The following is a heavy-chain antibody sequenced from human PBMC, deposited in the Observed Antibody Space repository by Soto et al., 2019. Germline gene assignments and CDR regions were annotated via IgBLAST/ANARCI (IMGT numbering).Heavy chain of an antibody. CDR3: ARLPTRRDILTGSSYYYMDV. Sequence: QVQLQQWGAGLLKPSETLSLTCAVYGGSFSGYYWSWIRQPPGKGLEWIGEINHSGTTNYNPSLKSRVTISVDTSKNQFSLKLSSVTAADTAVYYCARLPTRRDILTGSSYYYMDVWGKGTTVTVSS. CDR2: INHSGTT. D-gene: IGHD3-9*01. V-gene: IGHV4-34*01. J-gene: IGHJ6*03. CDR1: GGSFSGYY.